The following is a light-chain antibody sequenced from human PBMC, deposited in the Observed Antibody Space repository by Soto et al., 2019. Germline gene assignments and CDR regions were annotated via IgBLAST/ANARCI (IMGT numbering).Light chain of an antibody. V-gene: IGLV2-18*02. J-gene: IGLJ1*01. CDR2: DVS. CDR3: SSYTSSSTYG. CDR1: SSDVGSYNR. Sequence: QSALTQPPSVSGSPGQSVTISCTGTSSDVGSYNRVSWYQQPPGTAPKVMIYDVSNRPSGVPDRFSGSKSGNTASLTISGLQAEDASDYYCSSYTSSSTYGFGTGTKLTVL.